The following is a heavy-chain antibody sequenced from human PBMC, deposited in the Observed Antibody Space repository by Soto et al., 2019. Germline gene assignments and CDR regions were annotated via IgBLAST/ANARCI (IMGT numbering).Heavy chain of an antibody. CDR2: IIPLFGTA. J-gene: IGHJ4*02. CDR3: ASKAACGGDCYAFDS. CDR1: GGIFSSNT. Sequence: QVYLVQSGAEVMKPGSSVKISCKASGGIFSSNTINWVRQAAGQGLEWMGGIIPLFGTANYAEKFQGRVTITADKSTKTEYMELTSLRSEDTAVYYCASKAACGGDCYAFDSWGQGTLVTVSS. D-gene: IGHD2-21*02. V-gene: IGHV1-69*06.